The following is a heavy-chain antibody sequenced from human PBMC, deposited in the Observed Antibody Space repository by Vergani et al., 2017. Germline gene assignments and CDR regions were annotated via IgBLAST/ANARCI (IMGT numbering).Heavy chain of an antibody. J-gene: IGHJ4*02. CDR3: ARLSYDTTPYLQGGYDC. V-gene: IGHV3-48*01. CDR1: GFTFSSYS. Sequence: VQLVESGGGVVQPGGSLRLSCAASGFTFSSYSMNWVRQAPGKGLEWVSYISSSSSTIYYADSVKGRFTISRDNAKNMLYLQMNSLRAEDTAVYYCARLSYDTTPYLQGGYDCWGQGTLVSVSS. CDR2: ISSSSSTI. D-gene: IGHD3-22*01.